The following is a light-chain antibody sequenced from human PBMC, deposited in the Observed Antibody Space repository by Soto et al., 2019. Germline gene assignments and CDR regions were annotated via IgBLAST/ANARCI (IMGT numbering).Light chain of an antibody. V-gene: IGKV3D-15*01. CDR2: GES. J-gene: IGKJ1*01. CDR1: QSISSN. Sequence: EIVMTQSPATLSVSPGERATLSCSASQSISSNLDWYQQKPGQAPRLLIYGESTRATGIPARFSGSGSGTEFTITISSLQSEDFAVYYCQPYNNWPPWTFGQGTKVEIK. CDR3: QPYNNWPPWT.